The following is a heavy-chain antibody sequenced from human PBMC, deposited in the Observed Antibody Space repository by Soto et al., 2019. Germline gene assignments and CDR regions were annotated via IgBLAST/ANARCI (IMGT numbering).Heavy chain of an antibody. CDR3: ARERTLDAYDFDP. CDR2: ISSSSSTI. J-gene: IGHJ5*02. Sequence: GGSLRLSCAASGFTFSSYSMNWVRLAPGKGLEWVSYISSSSSTIYYADSVKGRFTISRDNAKNSLYLQMNSLRDEDTAVYYCARERTLDAYDFDPWGQGTLVTVSS. D-gene: IGHD5-12*01. CDR1: GFTFSSYS. V-gene: IGHV3-48*02.